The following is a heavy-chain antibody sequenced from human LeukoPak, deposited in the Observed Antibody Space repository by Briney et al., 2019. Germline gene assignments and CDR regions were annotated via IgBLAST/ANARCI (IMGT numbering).Heavy chain of an antibody. D-gene: IGHD3-10*01. J-gene: IGHJ4*02. CDR3: ARVTSRGYYFDY. V-gene: IGHV3-30*03. CDR2: ISYDGTNK. Sequence: PGGSLRLSCAASGFTFNSYGMHWVRQVPGKGLEWVAIISYDGTNKYYADSVKGRFTISRDSSKNTLYLQMNSLRPEDTAVYYCARVTSRGYYFDYWGQGTLVTVSS. CDR1: GFTFNSYG.